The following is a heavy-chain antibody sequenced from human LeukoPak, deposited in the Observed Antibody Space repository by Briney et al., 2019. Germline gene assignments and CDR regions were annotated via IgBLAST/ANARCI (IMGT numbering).Heavy chain of an antibody. CDR3: ARRQYRSSWYYFDY. D-gene: IGHD6-13*01. CDR1: GFSLSSYW. Sequence: PGGSLRLSCAASGFSLSSYWMHWVRQAPGKGLLWVSRINSDGSTTNYADSVKGRFTISRDNAKNTLYLQMNSLRAEDTAVYYCARRQYRSSWYYFDYWGQGTLVTVSS. V-gene: IGHV3-74*01. J-gene: IGHJ4*02. CDR2: INSDGSTT.